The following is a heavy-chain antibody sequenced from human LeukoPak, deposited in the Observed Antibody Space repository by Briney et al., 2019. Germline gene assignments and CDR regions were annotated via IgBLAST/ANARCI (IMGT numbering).Heavy chain of an antibody. CDR3: AYKAPTGWYQA. J-gene: IGHJ4*02. Sequence: ESGPTLLNPTQTLTRTCTFSGFSLTTRGVAVGWIRQPPGKALEWLTLIYWDDDKRHSPSLKSRLTVTKDTSKNQVVLTVTNMDPVDTATYYCAYKAPTGWYQAWGQGTLVTVSS. CDR1: GFSLTTRGVA. D-gene: IGHD6-19*01. CDR2: IYWDDDK. V-gene: IGHV2-5*02.